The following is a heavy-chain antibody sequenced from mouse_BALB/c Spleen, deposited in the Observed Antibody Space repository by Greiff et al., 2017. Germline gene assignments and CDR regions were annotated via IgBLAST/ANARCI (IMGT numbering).Heavy chain of an antibody. V-gene: IGHV1S137*01. CDR1: GYTFTDYA. Sequence: QVQLKESGAELVRPGVSVKISCKGSGYTFTDYAMHWVKQSHAKSLEWIGVISTYYGDASYNQKFKGKATMTVDKSSSTAYMELARLTSEDSAIYYCAREGLGWFAYWGQGTLVTVSA. CDR3: AREGLGWFAY. D-gene: IGHD3-1*01. CDR2: ISTYYGDA. J-gene: IGHJ3*01.